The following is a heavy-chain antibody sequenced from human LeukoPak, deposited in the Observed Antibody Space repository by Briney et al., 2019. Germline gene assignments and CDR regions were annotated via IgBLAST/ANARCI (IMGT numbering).Heavy chain of an antibody. D-gene: IGHD1-26*01. J-gene: IGHJ3*02. CDR2: IKSKTDGGTT. CDR1: GFTFSNAW. CDR3: TTRIVGATIWSDEGAFDI. V-gene: IGHV3-15*07. Sequence: NPGGSLRLSCAASGFTFSNAWMNWVRQAPGKGLEWVGRIKSKTDGGTTDYAAPVKGRFTISRDDSKNTLYLQMNSLKTEDTAVYYCTTRIVGATIWSDEGAFDIWGQGTMVTVSS.